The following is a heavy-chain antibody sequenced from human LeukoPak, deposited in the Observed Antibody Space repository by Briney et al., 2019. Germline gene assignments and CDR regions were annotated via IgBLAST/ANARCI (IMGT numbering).Heavy chain of an antibody. CDR2: IGTAGDT. D-gene: IGHD6-13*01. V-gene: IGHV3-13*01. CDR1: GFTFSSYD. CDR3: ARYSSSWYEGGSYFDY. J-gene: IGHJ4*02. Sequence: GGSLRLSCAASGFTFSSYDMHWVRHATGKGLEWVSAIGTAGDTYYPGSVKGRFTISRENAKNSLYLQMNSLRAGDTAVYYCARYSSSWYEGGSYFDYWGQGTLVTVSS.